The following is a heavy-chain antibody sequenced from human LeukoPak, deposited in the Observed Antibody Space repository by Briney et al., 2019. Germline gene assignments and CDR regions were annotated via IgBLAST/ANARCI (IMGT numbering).Heavy chain of an antibody. D-gene: IGHD6-6*01. Sequence: PSETLSLTCTVSGGSISSGGYSWNWIRQHPGKGLEWIGYIYFSGSTYYNPSLKSRVTISADTSKNQFSLRLSSVTAADTAVYYCARDGGYSCSSLFFQFNWFDPWGQGTLVTVSS. CDR1: GGSISSGGYS. CDR3: ARDGGYSCSSLFFQFNWFDP. CDR2: IYFSGST. V-gene: IGHV4-31*03. J-gene: IGHJ5*02.